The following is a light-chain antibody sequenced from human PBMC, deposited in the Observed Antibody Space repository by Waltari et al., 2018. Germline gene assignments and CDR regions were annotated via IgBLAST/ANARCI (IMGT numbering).Light chain of an antibody. CDR1: SSDVGVYNY. CDR2: EFT. V-gene: IGLV2-8*01. CDR3: TSYAGSNNWV. J-gene: IGLJ3*02. Sequence: QSALTQPPSASGSPGQSVTISCTGTSSDVGVYNYVSWYQQHPGKAPKLMIYEFTKRPSGVPDRFSGSKSGNTASLTVSGLQAEDEADYYCTSYAGSNNWVFGGGTKVTVL.